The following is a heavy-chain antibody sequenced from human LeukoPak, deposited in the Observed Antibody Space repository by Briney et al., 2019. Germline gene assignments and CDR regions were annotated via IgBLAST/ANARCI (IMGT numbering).Heavy chain of an antibody. Sequence: SETLSLTCTVSGGSISSSSYYWGWIRQPPGKGLEWIGSIYYSGSTNYNPSLKSRVTISVDTSKNQFSLKLSSVTAADTAVYYCARAPYCSSTSCYAALREAFDIWGQGTMVTVSS. CDR3: ARAPYCSSTSCYAALREAFDI. CDR2: IYYSGST. D-gene: IGHD2-2*01. CDR1: GGSISSSSYY. V-gene: IGHV4-39*07. J-gene: IGHJ3*02.